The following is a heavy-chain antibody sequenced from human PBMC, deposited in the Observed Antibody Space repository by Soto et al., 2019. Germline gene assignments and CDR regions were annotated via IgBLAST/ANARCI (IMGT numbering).Heavy chain of an antibody. Sequence: GGSLRLSCAASGFTFSNAWMSWVRQAPGKGLEWVGRIKSKTDGGTTDYAAPVKGRFAISRDDSKSTLYLQMNSLKTEDTAVYYCTIWPPEILEWLLYEGGMGIDYWGQGTLVTVSS. CDR3: TIWPPEILEWLLYEGGMGIDY. V-gene: IGHV3-15*01. CDR2: IKSKTDGGTT. J-gene: IGHJ4*02. D-gene: IGHD3-3*01. CDR1: GFTFSNAW.